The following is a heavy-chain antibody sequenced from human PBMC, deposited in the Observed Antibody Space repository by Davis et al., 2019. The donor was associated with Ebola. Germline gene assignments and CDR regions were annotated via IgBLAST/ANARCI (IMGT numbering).Heavy chain of an antibody. D-gene: IGHD2-15*01. CDR2: INHSGST. J-gene: IGHJ5*02. CDR1: GGSISSRSYY. V-gene: IGHV4-39*01. Sequence: SETLSLTCTVSGGSISSRSYYWGWIRQPPGKGLEWIGEINHSGSTNYNPSLKSRVTIFVDTSKNQFSLKLSSVTAADTAVYYCARHNVDIVVVVAAIPDWFDPWGQGTLVTVSS. CDR3: ARHNVDIVVVVAAIPDWFDP.